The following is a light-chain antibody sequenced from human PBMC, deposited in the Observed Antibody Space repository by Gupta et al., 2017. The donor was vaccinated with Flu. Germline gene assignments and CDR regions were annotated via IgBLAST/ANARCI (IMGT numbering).Light chain of an antibody. J-gene: IGKJ1*01. CDR3: QQYGSSPQT. CDR1: QSGYSSY. V-gene: IGKV3-20*01. Sequence: GRGAPICRARQSGYSSYLAWYQHKPGKAPRLLVYGASSRESGIPERFSGSGSGTDFTLTISRLEPEDFAVYFCQQYGSSPQTFGQGTKVEVK. CDR2: GAS.